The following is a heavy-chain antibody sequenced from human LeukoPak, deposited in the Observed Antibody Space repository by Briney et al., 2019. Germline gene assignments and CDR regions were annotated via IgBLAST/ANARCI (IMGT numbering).Heavy chain of an antibody. Sequence: PSETLSLTCAVYGGSFSGYYWSWIRQPPGKGLEWIGEINHSGSTNYNPSLKSRVTISVDTSKNQFSLKLSSVTAADTAVYYCARVPYDYVWGSYPTRPGIIDYWGQGTLVTVSS. D-gene: IGHD3-16*02. CDR1: GGSFSGYY. J-gene: IGHJ4*02. V-gene: IGHV4-34*01. CDR2: INHSGST. CDR3: ARVPYDYVWGSYPTRPGIIDY.